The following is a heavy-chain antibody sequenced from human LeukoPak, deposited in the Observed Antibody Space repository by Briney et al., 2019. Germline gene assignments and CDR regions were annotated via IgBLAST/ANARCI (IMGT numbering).Heavy chain of an antibody. V-gene: IGHV1-18*01. CDR3: ARDMLSNGLFDY. D-gene: IGHD3-10*02. CDR2: ISAYNGNT. CDR1: GFTFTSYG. Sequence: GGSLRLSCAASGFTFTSYGISWVRQAPGQGLEWMGWISAYNGNTNYAQKLQGRVTMTTDTSTSTAYMELRSLRSDDTAVYYCARDMLSNGLFDYWGQGTLVTVSS. J-gene: IGHJ4*02.